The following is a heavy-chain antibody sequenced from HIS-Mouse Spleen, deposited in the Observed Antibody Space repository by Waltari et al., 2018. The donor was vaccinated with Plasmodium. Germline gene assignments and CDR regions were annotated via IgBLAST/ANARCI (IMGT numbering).Heavy chain of an antibody. CDR3: ARRGGSYYYFDY. D-gene: IGHD1-26*01. J-gene: IGHJ4*02. V-gene: IGHV4-39*01. Sequence: QLQLQESGPGLVTPSEPLSLTCTVPGGSISGSSYYWGWIRQPPGKGLEWIGSIYYSGSPYYNPSLKSRVTISVDTSKNQFSLKLRSVTAAYTAVYYCARRGGSYYYFDYWGQGTLVTVSS. CDR1: GGSISGSSYY. CDR2: IYYSGSP.